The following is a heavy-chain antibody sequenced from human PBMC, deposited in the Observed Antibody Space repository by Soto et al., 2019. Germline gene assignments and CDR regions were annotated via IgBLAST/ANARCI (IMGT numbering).Heavy chain of an antibody. CDR1: GYSFTSYW. V-gene: IGHV5-10-1*01. D-gene: IGHD3-10*01. CDR2: IDPTDSST. J-gene: IGHJ6*04. Sequence: GECLKISCEGSGYSFTSYWISWVRQMPGKGLEWMGRIDPTDSSTNYSPSFQGHVTISADKSISTAYLQWSSLKASDTAMSYCARPIGSVWPGDRHYAIDVWGNGTTVTASS. CDR3: ARPIGSVWPGDRHYAIDV.